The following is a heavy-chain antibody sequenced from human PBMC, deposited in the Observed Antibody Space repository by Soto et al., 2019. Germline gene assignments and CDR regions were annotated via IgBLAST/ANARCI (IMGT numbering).Heavy chain of an antibody. Sequence: SQTLSLTCAISGESVSSNIAAWNWIRQSPSRGLEWLGRTYYRSKWFSEYALSVKSRITINADTSKNQFSLQLSSVTLEDTAVYYCVRDGDGSGRTDFQYWGQGTLVTV. J-gene: IGHJ4*02. D-gene: IGHD3-3*01. V-gene: IGHV6-1*01. CDR2: TYYRSKWFS. CDR3: VRDGDGSGRTDFQY. CDR1: GESVSSNIAA.